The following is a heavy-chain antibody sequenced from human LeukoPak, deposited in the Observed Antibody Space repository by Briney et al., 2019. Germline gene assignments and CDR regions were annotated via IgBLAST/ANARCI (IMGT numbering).Heavy chain of an antibody. V-gene: IGHV4-39*01. CDR1: GGSINRSYYY. D-gene: IGHD4-17*01. CDR3: ARLMTTVTSEY. Sequence: SETLSLTCTVSGGSINRSYYYWGWIRQPPGKGLEWIGSIYYSGNTYYNPSLKSRVTISVDTSKNQFSLKLSSVSAADTAVYYCARLMTTVTSEYWGQGTLVTVSS. J-gene: IGHJ4*02. CDR2: IYYSGNT.